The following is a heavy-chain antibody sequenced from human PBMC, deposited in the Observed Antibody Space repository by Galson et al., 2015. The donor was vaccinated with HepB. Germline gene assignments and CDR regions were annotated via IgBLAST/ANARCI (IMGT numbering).Heavy chain of an antibody. V-gene: IGHV1-69*04. CDR1: GGTFSSYA. Sequence: SVKVSCKASGGTFSSYAISWVRQAPGQGLEWMGRIIPILGIANYAQKFQGRVTITADKSTSTAYMELSSLRSEDTAVYYCARGLGDGSKFDYWGQGTLVTVSS. D-gene: IGHD5-24*01. CDR2: IIPILGIA. J-gene: IGHJ4*02. CDR3: ARGLGDGSKFDY.